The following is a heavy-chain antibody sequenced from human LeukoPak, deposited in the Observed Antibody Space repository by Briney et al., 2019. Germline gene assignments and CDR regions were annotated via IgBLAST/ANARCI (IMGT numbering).Heavy chain of an antibody. Sequence: PSETLSLTCTVSGGSISSGGYYWSWIRQHPGKGLEWIGYISYRGSTYYNPSLKSRVTISVDKSKNQFSLKLSSVTAADTAVYYCARAGGNVFDYWGQGTLVTVSS. V-gene: IGHV4-31*03. CDR1: GGSISSGGYY. CDR2: ISYRGST. CDR3: ARAGGNVFDY. D-gene: IGHD1-1*01. J-gene: IGHJ4*02.